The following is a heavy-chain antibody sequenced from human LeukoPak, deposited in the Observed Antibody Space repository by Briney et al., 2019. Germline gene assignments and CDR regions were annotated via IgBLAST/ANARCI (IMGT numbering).Heavy chain of an antibody. CDR1: GFTFSSYA. J-gene: IGHJ4*02. CDR2: ISYDGGNK. Sequence: PGGSLRLSCAASGFTFSSYAMHWVRQAPGKGLEWVAVISYDGGNKYYADSVKGRFTISRDNSKNTLYLQMNSLRAEDTAVYYCARSWGGWGYYFDYWGQGTLVTVSS. D-gene: IGHD3-16*01. CDR3: ARSWGGWGYYFDY. V-gene: IGHV3-30-3*01.